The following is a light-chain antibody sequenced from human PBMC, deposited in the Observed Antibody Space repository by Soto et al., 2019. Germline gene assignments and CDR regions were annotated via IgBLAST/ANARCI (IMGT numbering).Light chain of an antibody. Sequence: IQMTQSPYSLYAAVGARVTITCRASQTISTFLNWYQQKPGKAPELLIYAASSLQSGVPSKFSGSGSGTDFTLNISSLQPEDFAFYYCQQSYSIPVTLGGGTKV. J-gene: IGKJ4*01. CDR2: AAS. CDR3: QQSYSIPVT. V-gene: IGKV1-39*01. CDR1: QTISTF.